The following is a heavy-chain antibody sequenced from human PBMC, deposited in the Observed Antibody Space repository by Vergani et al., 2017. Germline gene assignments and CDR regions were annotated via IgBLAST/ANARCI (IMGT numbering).Heavy chain of an antibody. D-gene: IGHD3-10*01. CDR3: ARGHYYGSATYVDP. Sequence: ELQLVESGGGLVQPGGSLRLSCAASGSTVSGNYMPWVRQAPGKGLEWVSHIYSGDEKYYPDSVKGRVTISRDTSKNTLNRQINNLRVEDTAVYYCARGHYYGSATYVDPWGQGTLVTVSS. CDR2: IYSGDEK. J-gene: IGHJ5*02. CDR1: GSTVSGNY. V-gene: IGHV3-66*02.